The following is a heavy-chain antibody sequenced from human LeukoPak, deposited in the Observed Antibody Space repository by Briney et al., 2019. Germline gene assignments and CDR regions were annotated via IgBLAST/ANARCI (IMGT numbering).Heavy chain of an antibody. Sequence: GRSLRLSCAASGFTFSSYGMHWVRQAPGKGLEWVAVIWYDGSNKYYADSVKGRFTISRDNSKNTVDLQMHSLRLEDTAIYYCSKDVNSHCRGDCSDYWGQGTLVIVSS. D-gene: IGHD2-15*01. J-gene: IGHJ4*02. V-gene: IGHV3-33*06. CDR1: GFTFSSYG. CDR2: IWYDGSNK. CDR3: SKDVNSHCRGDCSDY.